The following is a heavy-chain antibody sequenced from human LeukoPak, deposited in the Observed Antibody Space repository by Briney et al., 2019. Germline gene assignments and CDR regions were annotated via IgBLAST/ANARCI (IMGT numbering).Heavy chain of an antibody. D-gene: IGHD1-26*01. Sequence: TGGSLRLSCAASGFTFSSYGMHWVRQAPGKGLEWVAVISYDGSNKYYADSVKGRFTISRDNSKNTLYLQMNSLRAEDTAVYYCARVGTVGATRDPSDYWGQGTLVTVSS. CDR3: ARVGTVGATRDPSDY. CDR2: ISYDGSNK. V-gene: IGHV3-30*19. J-gene: IGHJ4*02. CDR1: GFTFSSYG.